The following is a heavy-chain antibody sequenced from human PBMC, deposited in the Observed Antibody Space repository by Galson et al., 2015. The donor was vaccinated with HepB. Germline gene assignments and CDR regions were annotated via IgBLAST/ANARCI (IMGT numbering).Heavy chain of an antibody. J-gene: IGHJ3*02. Sequence: PALVKPTQTLTLTCTFSGFSLSTSGTRVSWIRQPPGKALEWLARIDWDNDKFYSTSLRTRLIISKDTSKNQAVLTMTNMDPVDTATYYCARSSYGSSGDAFDIWGQGTMVTVSS. CDR1: GFSLSTSGTR. V-gene: IGHV2-70*04. CDR2: IDWDNDK. D-gene: IGHD3-22*01. CDR3: ARSSYGSSGDAFDI.